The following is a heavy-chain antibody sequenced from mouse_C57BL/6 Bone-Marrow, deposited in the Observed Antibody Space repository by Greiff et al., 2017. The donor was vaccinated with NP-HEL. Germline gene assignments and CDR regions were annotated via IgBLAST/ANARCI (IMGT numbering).Heavy chain of an antibody. D-gene: IGHD3-2*02. CDR1: GISITTGNYR. V-gene: IGHV3-5*01. CDR2: ISSSGTI. CDR3: AREWVTAQATYTWFAY. Sequence: EVQLQESGPGLVKPSQTVFLTCTVTGISITTGNYRWSWIRQFPGNKLEWIGYISSSGTITYNPFLTRRTPITTDTPKNPFFLEMNSLTAEDTATYYCAREWVTAQATYTWFAYWGQGTLVTVSA. J-gene: IGHJ3*01.